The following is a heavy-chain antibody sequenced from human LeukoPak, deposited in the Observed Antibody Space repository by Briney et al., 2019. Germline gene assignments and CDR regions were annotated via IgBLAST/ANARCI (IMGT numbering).Heavy chain of an antibody. CDR2: IYTSGST. D-gene: IGHD6-13*01. J-gene: IGHJ6*03. CDR3: ARDGRSWGYYYYYMDV. V-gene: IGHV4-4*07. CDR1: GGSISSYY. Sequence: KPSETLSLTCTVSGGSISSYYWSWIRQPAGKGLEWIGRIYTSGSTNYNPSLKSRVTMSVDTSKNQFSLKLSSVTAADTAVYYCARDGRSWGYYYYYMDVWGKGTTVTVSS.